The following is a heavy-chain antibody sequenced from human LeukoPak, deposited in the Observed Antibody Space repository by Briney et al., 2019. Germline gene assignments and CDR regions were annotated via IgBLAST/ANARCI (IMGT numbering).Heavy chain of an antibody. J-gene: IGHJ4*02. CDR2: IYYSGST. V-gene: IGHV4-39*01. CDR1: GGSISSSSYY. D-gene: IGHD1-26*01. CDR3: ASRGATSPFDY. Sequence: SATLSLTCTVSGGSISSSSYYWGWIRQPPGKGREGIGRIYYSGSTYYNPSLKSRVTISVDTSKNQFSLKLSSVTAADTAVYYCASRGATSPFDYWGQGTLVTVSS.